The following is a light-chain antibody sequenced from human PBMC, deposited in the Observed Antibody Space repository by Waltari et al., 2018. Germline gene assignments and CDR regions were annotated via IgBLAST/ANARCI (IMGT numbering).Light chain of an antibody. CDR2: KAS. Sequence: DIQMTQSPSSLSASVGVRVSITCRSSQNIGTFLNWYQQKPGKAPKLLIYKASNLQSGVPARFGGSGSGTAFTLTISSLQPDDFATYYCHQSHSPPWTFGQGTKVDMK. CDR1: QNIGTF. CDR3: HQSHSPPWT. J-gene: IGKJ1*01. V-gene: IGKV1-39*01.